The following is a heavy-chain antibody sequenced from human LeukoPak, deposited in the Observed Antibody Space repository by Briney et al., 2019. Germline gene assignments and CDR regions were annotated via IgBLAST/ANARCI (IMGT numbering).Heavy chain of an antibody. Sequence: PSQTLSLTCTVSGDSISSGDYYWSWIRQPAGKGLEWIGRISSSGSTNYNPSLKSRVTMSEDTSKNQFSLKLSSVSAADTAVYYCARDRYYYDSSGYYAWFDPWGQGTLVTVSS. CDR2: ISSSGST. CDR1: GDSISSGDYY. V-gene: IGHV4-61*02. D-gene: IGHD3-22*01. J-gene: IGHJ5*02. CDR3: ARDRYYYDSSGYYAWFDP.